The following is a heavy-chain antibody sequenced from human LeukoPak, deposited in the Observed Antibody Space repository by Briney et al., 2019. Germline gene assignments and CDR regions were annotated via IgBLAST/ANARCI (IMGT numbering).Heavy chain of an antibody. D-gene: IGHD2-21*01. CDR2: INPNSGGT. J-gene: IGHJ4*02. Sequence: ASVKVSCKASGYTFTGYYMHWVRQAPGQGLEWMGWINPNSGGTNYAQKFQGWVTMTRDTSISTAYMELSSLRSDDTAVYYCARSYCGGDCHFDYWGQGTLVTVSS. CDR1: GYTFTGYY. CDR3: ARSYCGGDCHFDY. V-gene: IGHV1-2*04.